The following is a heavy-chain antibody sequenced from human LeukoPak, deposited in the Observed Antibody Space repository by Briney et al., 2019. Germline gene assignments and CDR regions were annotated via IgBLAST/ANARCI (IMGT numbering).Heavy chain of an antibody. D-gene: IGHD4-23*01. V-gene: IGHV3-23*01. CDR2: ISGSGGST. CDR1: GFTFSSYA. J-gene: IGHJ4*02. Sequence: GGSLRLSCAASGFTFSSYAMSRVRQAPGKGLEWVSAISGSGGSTYYADSVKGRFTISRDNSKNTLYLQMNSLRAEDTAVYYCAKDLYGGNSQASAVDYWGQGTLVTVSS. CDR3: AKDLYGGNSQASAVDY.